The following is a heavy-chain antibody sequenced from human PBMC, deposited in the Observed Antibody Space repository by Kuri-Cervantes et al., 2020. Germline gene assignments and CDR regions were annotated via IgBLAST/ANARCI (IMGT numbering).Heavy chain of an antibody. V-gene: IGHV3-7*01. J-gene: IGHJ4*02. CDR2: IKQDGSEK. CDR3: AREGLEHGAWFGELFGIDY. CDR1: GWSFSGNY. Sequence: GSLSLTCAVYGWSFSGNYWTWIRQPPGKGLEWVANIKQDGSEKYYMDSVKGRFTISRDNAKNSLYLQMNSLRAEDTAVYYCAREGLEHGAWFGELFGIDYWGQGTLVTVSS. D-gene: IGHD3-10*01.